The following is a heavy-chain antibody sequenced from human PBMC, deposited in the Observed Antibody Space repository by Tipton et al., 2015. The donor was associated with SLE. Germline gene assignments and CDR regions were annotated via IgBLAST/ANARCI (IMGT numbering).Heavy chain of an antibody. J-gene: IGHJ6*02. D-gene: IGHD1/OR15-1a*01. CDR2: ISSGGSAI. V-gene: IGHV3-48*03. Sequence: SLRLSCATSGVSFSSYEMNWVRQAPGKGLEWVSYISSGGSAIFYADSVKGRFTISRDNAKNSLYLQMNSLRAEDTAVYYCAREGISGTTDYYYAMDVWGQGTTVTVSS. CDR1: GVSFSSYE. CDR3: AREGISGTTDYYYAMDV.